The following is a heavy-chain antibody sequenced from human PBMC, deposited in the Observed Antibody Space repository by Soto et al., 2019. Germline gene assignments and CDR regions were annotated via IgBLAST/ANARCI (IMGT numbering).Heavy chain of an antibody. Sequence: GGSLRLSCAASGFTFSSYAMSWVRQAPGKGLEWVSAISGSGDRTYYADSVKGRFTISRDNSRNTLYMQMNSLRGEDTAVYFCAKMNGPPQWGQGTLVTVSS. V-gene: IGHV3-23*01. CDR1: GFTFSSYA. D-gene: IGHD2-8*01. J-gene: IGHJ4*02. CDR3: AKMNGPPQ. CDR2: ISGSGDRT.